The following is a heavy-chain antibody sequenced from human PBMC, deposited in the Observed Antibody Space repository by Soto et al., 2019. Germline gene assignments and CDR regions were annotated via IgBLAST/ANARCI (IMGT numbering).Heavy chain of an antibody. D-gene: IGHD2-8*01. Sequence: QVQLQESGPGLVKPSQTLSLTCTVSGGSISSGGYFCSGIRQPPWKGLEWIGNIFYSGTTYYNPSLNSRVTISVDTSNNQFSLKLSSVTAADTAVYFCTRGVLYWGQGTLVTVSS. CDR3: TRGVLY. CDR2: IFYSGTT. J-gene: IGHJ4*02. V-gene: IGHV4-31*03. CDR1: GGSISSGGYF.